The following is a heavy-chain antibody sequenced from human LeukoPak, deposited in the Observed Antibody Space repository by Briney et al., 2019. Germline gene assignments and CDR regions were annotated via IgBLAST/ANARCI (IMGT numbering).Heavy chain of an antibody. CDR2: INTDTRGT. J-gene: IGHJ4*02. CDR3: ARAGAYHFDN. CDR1: GFTFSDYW. V-gene: IGHV3-74*01. Sequence: QPGGSLRLSCAASGFTFSDYWMHWVRQAPGKGLVWVSIINTDTRGTYYADSVKGRFTISRDNAKNTLYLQMNSLRAEDSAVYYCARAGAYHFDNWGQGTLVTVSS. D-gene: IGHD3-16*01.